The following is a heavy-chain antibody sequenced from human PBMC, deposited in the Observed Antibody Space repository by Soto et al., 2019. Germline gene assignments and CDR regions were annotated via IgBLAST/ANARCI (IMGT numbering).Heavy chain of an antibody. Sequence: EVQLVESGGGLVQPGGSLRLSCAASGFTFSSYWISWLRQAPGQGLEWVANIKHDGSEQYYVDSEKGRFSISRDTAKNALYLQMNSLRAEDTAVYDCARDMRSNARNFDYWGQGTLVTVS. CDR3: ARDMRSNARNFDY. V-gene: IGHV3-7*05. CDR1: GFTFSSYW. J-gene: IGHJ4*02. D-gene: IGHD1-26*01. CDR2: IKHDGSEQ.